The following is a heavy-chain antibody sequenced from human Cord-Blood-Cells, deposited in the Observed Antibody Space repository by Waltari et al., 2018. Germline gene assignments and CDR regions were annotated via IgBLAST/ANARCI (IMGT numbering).Heavy chain of an antibody. CDR3: ARGRAGDDAFDI. CDR1: GYTFTSYD. Sequence: SVKVSCKASGYTFTSYDINWVRQATGQGLEWMGWMNPNSGNTGYAQKFQGRVTITRNTSISTAYMELSSLRSEDTAVYYCARGRAGDDAFDIWGQGTMVTVSS. J-gene: IGHJ3*02. D-gene: IGHD7-27*01. V-gene: IGHV1-8*03. CDR2: MNPNSGNT.